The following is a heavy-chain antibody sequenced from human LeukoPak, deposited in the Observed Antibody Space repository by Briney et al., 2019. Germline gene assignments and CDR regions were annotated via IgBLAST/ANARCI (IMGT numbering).Heavy chain of an antibody. CDR1: GGSISGYY. D-gene: IGHD4-17*01. V-gene: IGHV4-4*07. CDR3: ARGGYGDPFDY. J-gene: IGHJ4*02. CDR2: VYTSGST. Sequence: SETLSLTCTVSGGSISGYYWSWIRQPAGKGLEWIGRVYTSGSTNYNPSLKSRVTMSIDTSKKQFSLKLRPVTAADTAVYYCARGGYGDPFDYWGQGTLVTVSS.